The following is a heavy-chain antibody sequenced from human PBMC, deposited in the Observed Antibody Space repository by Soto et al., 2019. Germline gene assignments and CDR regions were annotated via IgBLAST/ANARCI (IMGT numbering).Heavy chain of an antibody. V-gene: IGHV1-2*02. CDR2: INPNSGGT. CDR1: GSPFTGSS. CDR3: ARDLTGDPNY. Sequence: QVRLLQSGVGVRKPGPPVIFSCGASGSPFTGSSYHWVRQAPGQGLEWMGNINPNSGGTFFAQKFQGRVTMTRDTSISTAYMELSRVASDDTAVYYCARDLTGDPNYWGQGTLVTVSS. D-gene: IGHD7-27*01. J-gene: IGHJ4*02.